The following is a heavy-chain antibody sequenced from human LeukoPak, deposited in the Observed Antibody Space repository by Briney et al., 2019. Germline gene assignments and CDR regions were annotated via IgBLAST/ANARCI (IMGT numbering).Heavy chain of an antibody. Sequence: GASVKVSCKASGYTFTGYSMHWVRQAPGQGLEWMGWINPNSGGTVYAQNFQGRVTMTRDTSISTAYMELSRLTSDDAAVYYCARDKSQQWLTSLILDYWGQGTLVTVSS. CDR2: INPNSGGT. CDR3: ARDKSQQWLTSLILDY. D-gene: IGHD6-19*01. V-gene: IGHV1-2*02. CDR1: GYTFTGYS. J-gene: IGHJ4*02.